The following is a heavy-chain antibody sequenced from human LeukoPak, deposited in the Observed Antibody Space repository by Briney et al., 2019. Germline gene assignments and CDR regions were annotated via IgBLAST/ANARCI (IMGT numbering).Heavy chain of an antibody. D-gene: IGHD2/OR15-2a*01. V-gene: IGHV3-23*01. Sequence: GGSLRLSCAASGFIFKTYAMHWVRQAPGKGLEWVSSMSGSGGDTYNADSLKGRFTISRDNSKNTLYLQMNTLRAEDTAVYYCAKDREYNYVYHAFHIWGQGTLVTVSS. J-gene: IGHJ3*02. CDR2: MSGSGGDT. CDR3: AKDREYNYVYHAFHI. CDR1: GFIFKTYA.